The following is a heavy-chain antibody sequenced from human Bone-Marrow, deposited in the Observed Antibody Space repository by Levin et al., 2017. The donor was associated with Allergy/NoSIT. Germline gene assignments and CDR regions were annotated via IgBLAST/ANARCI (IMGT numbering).Heavy chain of an antibody. CDR2: ITHDAAET. V-gene: IGHV3-30-3*01. CDR3: ATLATDGPYFFDY. D-gene: IGHD5-24*01. Sequence: GESLKISCEVSGFIFSDYAMHWVRQAPGKGLQWLAAITHDAAETYYIDSLRGRFSVSRDNSKNTLYLQMNSLQGDDTAVYYCATLATDGPYFFDYWGQGTLVTVSS. J-gene: IGHJ4*02. CDR1: GFIFSDYA.